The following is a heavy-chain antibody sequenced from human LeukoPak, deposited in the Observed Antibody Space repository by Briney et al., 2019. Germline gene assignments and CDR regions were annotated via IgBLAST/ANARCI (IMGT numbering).Heavy chain of an antibody. CDR3: ARDYTYAFDN. CDR1: GFTSSDYS. Sequence: GGSLTLSCAASGFTSSDYSMNGPRQAPGKGREGISYIWIDSGNTNYAVSVRVRFTISGDKAKNSLYLQMNSLGVEDTAVYYCARDYTYAFDNWGQGTPVTVS. V-gene: IGHV3-48*01. CDR2: IWIDSGNT. J-gene: IGHJ4*02.